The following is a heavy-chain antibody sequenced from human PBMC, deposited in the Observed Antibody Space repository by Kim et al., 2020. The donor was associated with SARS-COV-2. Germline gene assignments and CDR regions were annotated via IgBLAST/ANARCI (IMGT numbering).Heavy chain of an antibody. CDR3: ARGLEGDGYNFNY. Sequence: SVKVSCKASGGTFSSYAISWVRQAPGQGLEWMGRIIPILGIANYAQKFQGRVTITADKSTSTAYMELSSLRSEDTAVYYCARGLEGDGYNFNYWGQGTLVTVSS. V-gene: IGHV1-69*04. CDR1: GGTFSSYA. D-gene: IGHD5-12*01. CDR2: IIPILGIA. J-gene: IGHJ4*02.